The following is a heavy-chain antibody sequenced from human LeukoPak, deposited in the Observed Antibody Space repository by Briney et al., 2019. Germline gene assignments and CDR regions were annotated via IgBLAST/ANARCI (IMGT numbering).Heavy chain of an antibody. D-gene: IGHD5-12*01. CDR1: GYSISSGYY. V-gene: IGHV4-38-2*02. CDR2: IYHSGST. J-gene: IGHJ3*02. CDR3: AKDISDIVATDNAFDI. Sequence: SETLSLTCTVSGYSISSGYYWGWIRQPPGKGLEWIGSIYHSGSTYYNPSLKSRVTISVDTSKNQSSLKLSSVTAADTAVYYCAKDISDIVATDNAFDIWGQGTMVTVSS.